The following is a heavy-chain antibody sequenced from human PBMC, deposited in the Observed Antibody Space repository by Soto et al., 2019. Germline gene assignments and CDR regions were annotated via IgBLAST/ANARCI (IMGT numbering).Heavy chain of an antibody. V-gene: IGHV3-23*01. Sequence: GGSLRLSCAASGFSFSSHSMGWVRQSPGKGLEWVSGVSGSGGSTYYADSVKGRFTISRENSKNTLFLQMHSLRAEDTALYYCAKAVVGTLGPFDYWGQGTLVTVSS. CDR2: VSGSGGST. J-gene: IGHJ4*02. D-gene: IGHD1-26*01. CDR1: GFSFSSHS. CDR3: AKAVVGTLGPFDY.